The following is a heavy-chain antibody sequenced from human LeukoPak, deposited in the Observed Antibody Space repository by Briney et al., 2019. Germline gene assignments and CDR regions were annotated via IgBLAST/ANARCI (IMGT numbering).Heavy chain of an antibody. Sequence: PGASVKVSCKASGGTFSSYAISWVRQAPGQGLEWMGRIIPILGIANYAQKFQGRVTITADKSTSTAYMELSSLRSEDTAVYYCARESYGSGIGMDVWGQGTTVTVSS. CDR1: GGTFSSYA. V-gene: IGHV1-69*04. CDR3: ARESYGSGIGMDV. CDR2: IIPILGIA. D-gene: IGHD3-10*01. J-gene: IGHJ6*02.